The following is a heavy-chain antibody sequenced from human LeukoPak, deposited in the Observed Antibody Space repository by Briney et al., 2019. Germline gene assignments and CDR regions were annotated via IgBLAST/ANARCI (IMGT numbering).Heavy chain of an antibody. Sequence: ASVKVSCKTSGYTFTGYYMHWLRQAPGQGLEWMGWISAYNGNTNYAQKLQGRVTMTTDTSTSTAYMELRSLRSDDTAVYYCARELLWFGEFPDYWGQGTLVTVSS. CDR1: GYTFTGYY. CDR3: ARELLWFGEFPDY. J-gene: IGHJ4*02. D-gene: IGHD3-10*01. V-gene: IGHV1-18*04. CDR2: ISAYNGNT.